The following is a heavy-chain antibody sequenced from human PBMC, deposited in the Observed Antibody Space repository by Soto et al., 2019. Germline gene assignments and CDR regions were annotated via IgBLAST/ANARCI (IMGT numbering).Heavy chain of an antibody. CDR2: LYWDDDK. V-gene: IGHV2-5*02. J-gene: IGHJ4*02. CDR1: GFSLSTTRVG. Sequence: QITLKESGPTLVKPTQTLTLTCTFSGFSLSTTRVGVGWIRQPPGAALEWLALLYWDDDKLYSQSLKRRLTITKDTSKNQVVLTLTNMDPVDTATYYCAHSKTSGMRYYFDYWGQGTLVTVSS. CDR3: AHSKTSGMRYYFDY.